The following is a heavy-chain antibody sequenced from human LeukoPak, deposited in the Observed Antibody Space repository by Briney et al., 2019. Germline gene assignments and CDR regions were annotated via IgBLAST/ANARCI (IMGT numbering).Heavy chain of an antibody. J-gene: IGHJ4*02. V-gene: IGHV3-23*01. CDR3: AKATYYYDSSGYPTLYYFDY. D-gene: IGHD3-22*01. CDR2: ISGSGGST. Sequence: GGSLRLSCAASGFTFSSYAMSWVRQAPGKGLEWVSAISGSGGSTYYADSVKGRFTISRDNSKNTLYLQMNSLRAEDTAVYYCAKATYYYDSSGYPTLYYFDYWGQGTLSPSPQ. CDR1: GFTFSSYA.